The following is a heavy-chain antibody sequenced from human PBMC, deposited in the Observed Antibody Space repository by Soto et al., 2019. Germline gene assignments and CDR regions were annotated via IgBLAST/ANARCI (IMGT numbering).Heavy chain of an antibody. V-gene: IGHV3-13*01. J-gene: IGHJ6*02. CDR1: GFPFSSYD. Sequence: PGGSLRLSCAASGFPFSSYDMHWVRQATGKGLEWVSAIGTAGDTYYPGSVKGRFTISRENAKNSLYLQMNSLRAEDTAVYYCARSEAAPTLYYYYYGMDVWGQGTTVTVSS. CDR3: ARSEAAPTLYYYYYGMDV. CDR2: IGTAGDT. D-gene: IGHD6-6*01.